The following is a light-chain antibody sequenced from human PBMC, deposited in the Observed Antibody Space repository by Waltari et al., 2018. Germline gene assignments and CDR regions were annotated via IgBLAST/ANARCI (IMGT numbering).Light chain of an antibody. CDR3: QQYNNWPPYT. J-gene: IGKJ2*01. V-gene: IGKV3-15*01. CDR2: GAS. Sequence: EIVMTQSPATLSVSPGERATLSCRASQRVSSNLAWYQQKPGQAPSPLIYGASTRATGIPARFSGSGSGTEFTLTISSLQSEDFAVYYCQQYNNWPPYTFGQGTKLEIK. CDR1: QRVSSN.